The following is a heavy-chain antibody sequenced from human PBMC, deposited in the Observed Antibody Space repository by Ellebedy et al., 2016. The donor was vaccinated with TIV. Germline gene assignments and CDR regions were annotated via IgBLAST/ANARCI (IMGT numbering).Heavy chain of an antibody. CDR3: AKGWAGNYNGNSGPRYMDV. D-gene: IGHD3-22*01. V-gene: IGHV3-30*18. CDR1: GFTFSNYD. CDR2: TSYDGSAK. Sequence: GESLKISCVASGFTFSNYDMHWVRQAPGKGLEWVTVTSYDGSAKYYADSVKGRFTISRDNSKNTLYLQMNSLRAEDTAVYDCAKGWAGNYNGNSGPRYMDVWGQGATVTVSS. J-gene: IGHJ6*02.